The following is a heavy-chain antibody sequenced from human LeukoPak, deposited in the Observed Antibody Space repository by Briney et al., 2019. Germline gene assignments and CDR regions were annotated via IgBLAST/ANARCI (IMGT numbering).Heavy chain of an antibody. CDR1: GFSFSSYG. CDR2: IWYDGSNK. V-gene: IGHV3-33*08. D-gene: IGHD3-22*01. CDR3: ARDVFTTYDTGGGYFDY. J-gene: IGHJ4*02. Sequence: GGSLRLSCEASGFSFSSYGMHWVRQAPGKGLEWVALIWYDGSNKYYADSVKGRFTISRDNSKNTLYLQMNSLRADATAVYYCARDVFTTYDTGGGYFDYWGQGTLVTVSS.